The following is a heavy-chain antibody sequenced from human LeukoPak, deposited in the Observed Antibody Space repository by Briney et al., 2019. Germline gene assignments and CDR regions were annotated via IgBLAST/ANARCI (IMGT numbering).Heavy chain of an antibody. V-gene: IGHV4-30-4*01. J-gene: IGHJ4*02. Sequence: SQTLSLTCTVSGGSFSSDDYYWSWIRQPPGKGLEWIGYIYYSGNTYYNPSLKSRLTISVDTSKNQLSLKLSSVTAADTAVYYCASPGSEAGWYYFDYWGQGTLVTVSS. CDR2: IYYSGNT. D-gene: IGHD6-19*01. CDR3: ASPGSEAGWYYFDY. CDR1: GGSFSSDDYY.